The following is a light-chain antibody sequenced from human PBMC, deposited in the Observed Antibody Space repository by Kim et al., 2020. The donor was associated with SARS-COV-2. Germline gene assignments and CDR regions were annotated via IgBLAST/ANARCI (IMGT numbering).Light chain of an antibody. J-gene: IGKJ2*01. CDR2: GAS. V-gene: IGKV1-5*03. CDR1: QTNSKR. CDR3: QQYNDYSAT. Sequence: ASVGGSVTMTCRGSQTNSKRIAWYQQKPGKVPTLLVYGASTFESGVPTRFSGSRSGTEFTLTISSLQADDFATYYWQQYNDYSATFGQGTKLEI.